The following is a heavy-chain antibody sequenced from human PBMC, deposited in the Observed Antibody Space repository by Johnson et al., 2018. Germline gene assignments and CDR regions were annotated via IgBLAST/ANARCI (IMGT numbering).Heavy chain of an antibody. V-gene: IGHV3-23*04. CDR3: AKDDLVVTEPPFDY. J-gene: IGHJ4*02. Sequence: EVRLVESGGGLVQPGGSLRLSCAASGFTFSNYAMSWVRQAPGKGLEWVSSISHTGVTTYYSDSVKGRFTISRDNSKNTLYLQMNSLRAEDTALYYCAKDDLVVTEPPFDYWGQGILVTVSS. CDR2: ISHTGVTT. D-gene: IGHD2-21*02. CDR1: GFTFSNYA.